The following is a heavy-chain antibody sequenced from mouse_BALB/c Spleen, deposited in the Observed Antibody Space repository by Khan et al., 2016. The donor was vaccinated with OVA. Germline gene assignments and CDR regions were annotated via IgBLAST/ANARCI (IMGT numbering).Heavy chain of an antibody. Sequence: VQLKQSGTVLARPGASVKMSCKASGYTFTRFWMHRVKQRPGQGVEWIGAIYPGNSDTNYNEKFKGKAKLTAVTSTSTAYMELSSLTNEDSAVYYCTRRNWDVAWFAYWGQGTLVTVSA. CDR1: GYTFTRFW. CDR2: IYPGNSDT. D-gene: IGHD4-1*01. V-gene: IGHV1-5*01. CDR3: TRRNWDVAWFAY. J-gene: IGHJ3*01.